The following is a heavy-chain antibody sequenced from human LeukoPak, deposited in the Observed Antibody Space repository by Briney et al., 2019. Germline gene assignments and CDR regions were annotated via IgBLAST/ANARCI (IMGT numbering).Heavy chain of an antibody. CDR3: ARHGGSSSWVYYYYYMDV. D-gene: IGHD6-13*01. Sequence: SETLSLTCSVSGYSISSGYYWGWTRQSPGKGLEWIGSIYQSGSTYYNPSLKSRVTISVDTSKNQFSLKLSSVSAADTAVYYCARHGGSSSWVYYYYYMDVWGKGTTVTVSS. CDR1: GYSISSGYY. J-gene: IGHJ6*03. CDR2: IYQSGST. V-gene: IGHV4-38-2*02.